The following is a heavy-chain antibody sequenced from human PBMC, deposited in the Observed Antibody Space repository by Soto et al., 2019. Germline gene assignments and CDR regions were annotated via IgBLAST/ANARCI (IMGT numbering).Heavy chain of an antibody. D-gene: IGHD2-2*01. Sequence: EVQLVESGGGLVKPGGALRLSCGGTGFSFVKGCMSWVRQSPGKGPEWVVGFKSKLDGGTTGYAESVKGRFIISRNDSENSMYLQMDSLKTEDTAVYFCTTELTYIPTSCPFAFDNWGQGTLVTVSS. CDR1: GFSFVKGC. V-gene: IGHV3-15*01. CDR2: FKSKLDGGTT. J-gene: IGHJ4*02. CDR3: TTELTYIPTSCPFAFDN.